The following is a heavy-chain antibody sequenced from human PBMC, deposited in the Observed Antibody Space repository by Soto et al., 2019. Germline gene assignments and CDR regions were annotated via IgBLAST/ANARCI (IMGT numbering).Heavy chain of an antibody. CDR1: GYTFTSYD. J-gene: IGHJ6*03. V-gene: IGHV1-8*01. D-gene: IGHD3-10*01. CDR2: MNPNSGNT. CDR3: AREGRRFGELLPEYYYYYYMDV. Sequence: GASVKVSCKASGYTFTSYDINWVRQATGQGLEWMGWMNPNSGNTGYAQKFQGRVTMTRNTSISTAYIELSSLRSEDTAVYYCAREGRRFGELLPEYYYYYYMDVWGKGTTVTVSS.